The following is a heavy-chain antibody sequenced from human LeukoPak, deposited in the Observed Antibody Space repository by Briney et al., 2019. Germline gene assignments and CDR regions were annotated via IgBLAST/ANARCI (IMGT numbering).Heavy chain of an antibody. V-gene: IGHV1-2*02. Sequence: PEASVKVSCKASGYTFTGYYMHWVRQAPGQGLEWMGWINPNSGGTNYAQKFQGRVTMTRDTSISTAYMELSRLRSDDTAVYYCARGSDYYDSSGYYYFDYWGQGTLVTVSS. D-gene: IGHD3-22*01. CDR1: GYTFTGYY. CDR2: INPNSGGT. J-gene: IGHJ4*02. CDR3: ARGSDYYDSSGYYYFDY.